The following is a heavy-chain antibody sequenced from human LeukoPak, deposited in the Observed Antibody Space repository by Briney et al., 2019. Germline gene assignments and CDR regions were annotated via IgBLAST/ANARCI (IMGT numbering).Heavy chain of an antibody. CDR2: INTNTGNP. Sequence: GASVKVSCKASGYTFTGYYMHWVRQAPGQGLEWMGWINTNTGNPTYAQGFTGRFVFSLDTSVSTAYLQISSLKAEDTAVYYCARDGYCSGGSCYSNWGQGTLVTVSS. V-gene: IGHV7-4-1*02. D-gene: IGHD2-15*01. J-gene: IGHJ4*02. CDR1: GYTFTGYY. CDR3: ARDGYCSGGSCYSN.